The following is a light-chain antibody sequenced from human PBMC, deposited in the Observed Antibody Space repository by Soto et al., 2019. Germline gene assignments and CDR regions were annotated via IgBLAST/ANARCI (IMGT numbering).Light chain of an antibody. CDR1: QSISTN. J-gene: IGKJ1*01. CDR2: GAS. Sequence: EIVMRQSPATLSVSPGERATLSCRASQSISTNLAWYHQKPGQAPRLLIYGASTRATGIPARFTGSGSGTEFTLTISRLEPEDFAVYYCQQYHSSPRTFGQGTKVDIK. V-gene: IGKV3-15*01. CDR3: QQYHSSPRT.